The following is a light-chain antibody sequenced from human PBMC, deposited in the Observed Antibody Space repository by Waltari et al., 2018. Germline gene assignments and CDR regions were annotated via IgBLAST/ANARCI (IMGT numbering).Light chain of an antibody. CDR1: QSIATY. CDR2: AAS. V-gene: IGKV1-39*01. CDR3: QQSYSAPHT. Sequence: DIQMTQSPSSLSASAGDSVTITCLASQSIATYLNWYQQKPGKAPKLLIYAASSLQFGVPSRFSGSGSGTDFTLAISSLQPEDFATYFCQQSYSAPHTFGGGTQVDIK. J-gene: IGKJ4*01.